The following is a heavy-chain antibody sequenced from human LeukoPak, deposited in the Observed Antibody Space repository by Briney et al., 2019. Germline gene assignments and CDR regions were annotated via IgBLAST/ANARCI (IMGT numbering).Heavy chain of an antibody. CDR3: AAEGWWEPPDDAFDI. CDR2: INTNTGNP. CDR1: GYTFTSYA. D-gene: IGHD1-26*01. V-gene: IGHV7-4-1*02. J-gene: IGHJ3*02. Sequence: ASVKVSCKASGYTFTSYAMNWVRQAPGQGLEWMGWINTNTGNPTYAQGFTGRFVFSLDTSVSTAYLQISSLKAEDTAVYYCAAEGWWEPPDDAFDIWGQGTMVTVSS.